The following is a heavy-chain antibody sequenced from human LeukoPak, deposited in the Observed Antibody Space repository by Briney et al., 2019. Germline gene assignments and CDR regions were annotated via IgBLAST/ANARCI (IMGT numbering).Heavy chain of an antibody. V-gene: IGHV3-11*04. J-gene: IGHJ5*02. Sequence: LSLTCAVYGGSFSGYYWSWIRQAPGKGLEWVSYISSSGSTIYYADSVKGRFTISRDNAKNSLYLQMNSLRAEDTAVYYCAREAVFGWFDPWGQGTLVTVSS. D-gene: IGHD3-10*01. CDR3: AREAVFGWFDP. CDR1: GGSFSGYY. CDR2: ISSSGSTI.